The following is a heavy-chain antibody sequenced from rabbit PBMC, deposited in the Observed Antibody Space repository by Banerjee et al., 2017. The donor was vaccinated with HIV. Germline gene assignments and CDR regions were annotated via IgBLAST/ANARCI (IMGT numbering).Heavy chain of an antibody. CDR3: GRDLGVFIVGNFNL. V-gene: IGHV1S45*01. Sequence: QEQLEESGGDLVKPEGSLTLTCTASGFSFSNKYVMCWVRQAPGKGLEWIGCINTSSGTPVYPPGGKARFTTSKPSGPRVTLKMPSLTAANTPTFFCGRDLGVFIVGNFNLGARGTLVPV. CDR2: INTSSGTP. J-gene: IGHJ4*01. D-gene: IGHD1-1*01. CDR1: GFSFSNKYV.